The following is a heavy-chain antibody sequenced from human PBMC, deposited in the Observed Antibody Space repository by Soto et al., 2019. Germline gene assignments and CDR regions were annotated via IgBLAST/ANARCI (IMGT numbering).Heavy chain of an antibody. Sequence: QIELVQSGAEVKKAGSSVKVSCKAYGGTFSSYTISWVRQAPGQGLEWMGRIIPILGIANYAQKFQGRVTITADKSTSPAYMELSSQRSEDTAVYYGARVCSGGSCALDYWGQGTLVTVSS. D-gene: IGHD2-15*01. V-gene: IGHV1-69*02. CDR3: ARVCSGGSCALDY. CDR2: IIPILGIA. CDR1: GGTFSSYT. J-gene: IGHJ4*02.